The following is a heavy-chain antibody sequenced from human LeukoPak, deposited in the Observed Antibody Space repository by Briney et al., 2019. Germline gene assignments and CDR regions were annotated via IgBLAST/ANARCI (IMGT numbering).Heavy chain of an antibody. CDR3: ARGDYYDSNTVWFDP. CDR2: IYTSGST. CDR1: GGSISSGSYC. V-gene: IGHV4-61*02. D-gene: IGHD3-22*01. Sequence: PSQTLSLTCTVSGGSISSGSYCWTWIRQPAGKGLEWNVRIYTSGSTNSNPSLKSRVTISVDTSKNQCSLRLSSVTAADTAVYYCARGDYYDSNTVWFDPWGQGTLVTVSS. J-gene: IGHJ5*02.